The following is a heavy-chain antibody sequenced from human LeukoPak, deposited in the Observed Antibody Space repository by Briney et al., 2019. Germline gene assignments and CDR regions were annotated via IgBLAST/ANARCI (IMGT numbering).Heavy chain of an antibody. Sequence: PGGPLRLSCAASGFTFSSYAMSWVRQAPGKGLEWVSSISGSGGSTNYADSMKGRFTISRDNSKNTLYLQMNSLRAEDTAVYYCARARSWGVRYFDRGGMDVWGQGTTVTVSS. CDR1: GFTFSSYA. J-gene: IGHJ6*02. D-gene: IGHD3-9*01. CDR2: ISGSGGST. CDR3: ARARSWGVRYFDRGGMDV. V-gene: IGHV3-23*01.